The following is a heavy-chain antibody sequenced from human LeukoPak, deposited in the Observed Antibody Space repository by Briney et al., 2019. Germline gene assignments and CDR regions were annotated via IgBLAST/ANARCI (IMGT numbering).Heavy chain of an antibody. D-gene: IGHD6-6*01. CDR1: GGSISSYY. CDR3: ARDWSSAGAFDT. Sequence: SETLSPTCTVSGGSISSYYWSWIRQPPGKGLEWIGYIYYSGSTNYNPSLKSRVTISVDTSKNQFSLKLTSVTAADTAVYYCARDWSSAGAFDTWGQGTMVTVSS. V-gene: IGHV4-59*01. CDR2: IYYSGST. J-gene: IGHJ3*02.